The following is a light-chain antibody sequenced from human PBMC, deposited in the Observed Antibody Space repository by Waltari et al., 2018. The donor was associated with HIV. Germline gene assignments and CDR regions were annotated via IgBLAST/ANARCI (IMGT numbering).Light chain of an antibody. V-gene: IGKV3-15*01. Sequence: DIVLTQSPATLSVSPGEGATLSCRARQSVCRNLAWYPQKPGQAPRLLIDGASTRATCTPARFSGSGSGTEFTLTISSLQSEDFAVYYCQQYSNWPPGPLTFGGGTKVEIK. CDR3: QQYSNWPPGPLT. CDR1: QSVCRN. CDR2: GAS. J-gene: IGKJ4*01.